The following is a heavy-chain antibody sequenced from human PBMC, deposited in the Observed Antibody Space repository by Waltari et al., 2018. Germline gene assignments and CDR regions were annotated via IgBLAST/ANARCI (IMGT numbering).Heavy chain of an antibody. Sequence: QVQLVQSGAEVKNPGASVKLSCKTSGYTFSNYDVNWVRQATGQGLEWMGGMNPNSGNTGYAQKFQGRVTITRNTSISTAYMELSSLRSEDTAVYYCARGSHYGDYSDYWGQGTLVTVSS. J-gene: IGHJ4*02. V-gene: IGHV1-8*03. D-gene: IGHD4-17*01. CDR2: MNPNSGNT. CDR3: ARGSHYGDYSDY. CDR1: GYTFSNYD.